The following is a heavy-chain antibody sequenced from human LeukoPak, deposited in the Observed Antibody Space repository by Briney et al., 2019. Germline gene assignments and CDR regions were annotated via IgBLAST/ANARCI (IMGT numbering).Heavy chain of an antibody. CDR1: GFTFSNSE. J-gene: IGHJ4*02. CDR2: ISITGGTT. Sequence: GGSLRLSCAASGFTFSNSEMNWVRQAPGKGLEWLSFISITGGTTHYAVSVKGRFTISRDNAQSSLFLQMNNLRAEDTAVYYCGRLTAYYSDYWGQGTLVTASS. CDR3: GRLTAYYSDY. V-gene: IGHV3-48*03.